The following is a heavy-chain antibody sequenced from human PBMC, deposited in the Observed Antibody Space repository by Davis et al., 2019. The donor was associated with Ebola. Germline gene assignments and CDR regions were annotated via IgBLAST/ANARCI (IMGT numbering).Heavy chain of an antibody. V-gene: IGHV3-48*04. CDR3: AKDREFSSGWFEY. CDR1: GFTFSSYW. J-gene: IGHJ4*02. D-gene: IGHD6-19*01. CDR2: ISSSGSTI. Sequence: GESLKISCAASGFTFSSYWMSWVRQAPGKGLEWVSYISSSGSTIYYADSVKGRFTISRDNAKNSLYLQMNSLRAEDTAVYYCAKDREFSSGWFEYWGQGTLVTVSS.